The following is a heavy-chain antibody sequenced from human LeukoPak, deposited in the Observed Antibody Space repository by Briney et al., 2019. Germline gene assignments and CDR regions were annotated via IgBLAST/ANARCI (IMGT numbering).Heavy chain of an antibody. CDR2: IRGNGAT. Sequence: PGGSLRLSCAASGLSFSSFAMSWVRQGPARGLEWVSSIRGNGATFYADSVKGRFTLSSDSSRNMVYFQLNNLRVEDTAIYYCAKASWVASTDAVRWGQGTLVTVSS. J-gene: IGHJ4*02. CDR3: AKASWVASTDAVR. D-gene: IGHD3-16*01. CDR1: GLSFSSFA. V-gene: IGHV3-23*01.